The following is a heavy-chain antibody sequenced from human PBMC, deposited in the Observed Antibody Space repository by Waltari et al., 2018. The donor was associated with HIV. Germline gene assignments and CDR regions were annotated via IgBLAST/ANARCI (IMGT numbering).Heavy chain of an antibody. Sequence: EVQLVESGGGLVQPGGSLRLSCAASGFTFNKYWMTWVRQAPGKWLGLVAKIKQNKMEKYYVDSLKGRFTISIDNSKNSLFLQMNSLRVEDTAVYYCAREALYDSSGYYFDYWGQGTLVTVSS. V-gene: IGHV3-7*01. D-gene: IGHD3-22*01. CDR2: IKQNKMEK. CDR3: AREALYDSSGYYFDY. J-gene: IGHJ4*02. CDR1: GFTFNKYW.